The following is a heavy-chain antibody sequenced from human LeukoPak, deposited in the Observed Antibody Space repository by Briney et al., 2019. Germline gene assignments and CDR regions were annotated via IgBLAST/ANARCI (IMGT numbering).Heavy chain of an antibody. CDR3: ARDRSSCSGGSCTEVLDY. CDR2: IYYSGST. CDR1: GGSISSSSYY. D-gene: IGHD2-15*01. V-gene: IGHV4-39*07. Sequence: SETLSLTCTVSGGSISSSSYYWGWIRQPPGKGLEWIVSIYYSGSTYYNPSLKSRVTISVDTSKNQLSLKLSSVTAADTAVYYCARDRSSCSGGSCTEVLDYWGQGTLVTVSS. J-gene: IGHJ4*02.